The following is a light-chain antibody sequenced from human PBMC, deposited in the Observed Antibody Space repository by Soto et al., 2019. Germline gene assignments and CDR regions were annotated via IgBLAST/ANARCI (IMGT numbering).Light chain of an antibody. CDR1: QSLGSAY. CDR3: QQYAASPFT. Sequence: EIVLTQSPGTLSLSPGERGTLSCRANQSLGSAYLAWYQQKPGQAPRLLIHGASSRAAAIPDRFSGSGSGTDFTLTISNLEPEDFAVYYCQQYAASPFTFGPGIKVDAK. CDR2: GAS. J-gene: IGKJ3*01. V-gene: IGKV3-20*01.